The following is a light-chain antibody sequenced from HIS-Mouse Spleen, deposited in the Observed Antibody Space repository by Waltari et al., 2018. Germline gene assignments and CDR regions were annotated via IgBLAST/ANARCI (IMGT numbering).Light chain of an antibody. Sequence: SYELTQPPSVSVSPGQTARITCSGDALPKKYAYWYQQKSGQAPVLVIYEDSKRPPGLPARFSGCRSGTMATLTNSGAQVEDEADYYCYSTDSSGKHRVLGGGTKLTVL. CDR1: ALPKKY. CDR3: YSTDSSGKHRV. CDR2: EDS. J-gene: IGLJ2*01. V-gene: IGLV3-10*01.